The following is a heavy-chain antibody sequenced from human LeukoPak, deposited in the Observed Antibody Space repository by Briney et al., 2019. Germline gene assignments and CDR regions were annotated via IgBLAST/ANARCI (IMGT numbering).Heavy chain of an antibody. J-gene: IGHJ4*02. V-gene: IGHV3-30*04. D-gene: IGHD4-17*01. Sequence: PGGSLRLSCAASGFTFSSYAMHWVRQAPGKGLEWVAVISYDGSNKYYADSVKGRFTISRDNSKNTLYLQMNSLRAEDTAVYYCARDRGDYGKGPDYWGQGTLVTVSS. CDR2: ISYDGSNK. CDR1: GFTFSSYA. CDR3: ARDRGDYGKGPDY.